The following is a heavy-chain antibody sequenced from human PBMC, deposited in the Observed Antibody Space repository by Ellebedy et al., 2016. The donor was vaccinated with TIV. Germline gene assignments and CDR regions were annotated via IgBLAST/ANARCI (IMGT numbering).Heavy chain of an antibody. Sequence: GGSLRLSXKGSGYSFTSYWISWVRQMPGKGLEWMGRIDPSDSYTNYSPSFQGHVTISADKSISTAYLQWSSLKASDTAMYYCTTGGVHGEGGGYWGQGTLVTVSS. V-gene: IGHV5-10-1*01. J-gene: IGHJ4*02. CDR2: IDPSDSYT. CDR3: TTGGVHGEGGGY. CDR1: GYSFTSYW. D-gene: IGHD2-8*02.